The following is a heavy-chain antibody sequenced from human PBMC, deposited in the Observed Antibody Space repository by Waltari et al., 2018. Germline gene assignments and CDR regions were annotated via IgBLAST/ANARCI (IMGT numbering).Heavy chain of an antibody. Sequence: QVQLQESGPGLVKPSGPLSLPAPVPVYSISIGYSWGGIRRHPGKGLEWIGSIYHSGSTYYNPSLKSRVTISVDTSKNQFSLKLSSVTAADTAVYYCARDLVSSSGYPGHYFDYWGQGTLVTVSS. D-gene: IGHD3-22*01. CDR1: VYSISIGYS. CDR2: IYHSGST. J-gene: IGHJ4*02. CDR3: ARDLVSSSGYPGHYFDY. V-gene: IGHV4-38-2*02.